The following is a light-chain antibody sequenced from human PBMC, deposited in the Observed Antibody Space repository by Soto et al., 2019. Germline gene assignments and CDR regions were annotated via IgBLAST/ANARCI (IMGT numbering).Light chain of an antibody. V-gene: IGLV2-14*01. Sequence: QSVLTRPASVSGSPGQSITISCTGTSSDVGGYNYVSWYQQHPGKAPKLMIYEVSNRPSGVSNRFSGSKSGNTASPTISGLQAEDEADYYCSSYTSSSTPYVFGTRTKVTVL. J-gene: IGLJ1*01. CDR3: SSYTSSSTPYV. CDR1: SSDVGGYNY. CDR2: EVS.